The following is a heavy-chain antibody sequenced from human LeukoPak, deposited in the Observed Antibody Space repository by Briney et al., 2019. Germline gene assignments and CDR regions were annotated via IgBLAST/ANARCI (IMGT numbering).Heavy chain of an antibody. CDR1: GFTFSSYE. Sequence: GGSLTLSCAASGFTFSSYEMNWVRQAPGKGLEWVSYISGSGGTINYADSVKGRLTISRDNAENSLYLQMNSLRAEDTAVYYCARERRSGSGRFDYWGQGTLVTVSS. CDR2: ISGSGGTI. V-gene: IGHV3-48*03. J-gene: IGHJ4*02. D-gene: IGHD3-10*01. CDR3: ARERRSGSGRFDY.